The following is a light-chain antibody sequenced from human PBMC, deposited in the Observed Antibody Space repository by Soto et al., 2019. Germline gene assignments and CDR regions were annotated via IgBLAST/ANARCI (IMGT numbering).Light chain of an antibody. J-gene: IGKJ1*01. V-gene: IGKV3-11*01. CDR2: GAS. Sequence: EIVMTQSPATLSVSPGGRATLSCRASQSISDTLAWYQQKPGQAPRLLIYGASSRATGIPDRFSGSGSGTDFTLTISSLEPEDFAVYYSQQRSNWWTFGQGTKVDIK. CDR1: QSISDT. CDR3: QQRSNWWT.